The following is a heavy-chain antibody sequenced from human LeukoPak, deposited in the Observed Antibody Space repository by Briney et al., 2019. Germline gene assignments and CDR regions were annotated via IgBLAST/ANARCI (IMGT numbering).Heavy chain of an antibody. D-gene: IGHD3-22*01. CDR1: GYTFTGYY. J-gene: IGHJ5*02. Sequence: GASVKVSCKASGYTFTGYYMHWVRQAPGQGLEWMGRINPNSGGTNYAQKFQGRVTMTRDTSISTAYMELSRLRSDDTAVYYCARVRHSTYYYDSSGYYPNWFDPWRQGTLVTVSS. V-gene: IGHV1-2*06. CDR3: ARVRHSTYYYDSSGYYPNWFDP. CDR2: INPNSGGT.